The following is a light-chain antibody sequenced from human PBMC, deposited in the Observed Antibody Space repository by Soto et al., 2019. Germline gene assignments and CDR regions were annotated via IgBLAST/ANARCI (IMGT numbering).Light chain of an antibody. CDR1: QTLTNTS. J-gene: IGKJ4*01. Sequence: EIVLTQSTGAVSLSPGERITHSSRVSQTLTNTSLAWYQQEPGQAPRLLIYDASSRATGIPNRFSGSGSGTDFTLTINKLEPGDSAVYYCQQYGHSPLTFGGGTKVDIK. CDR2: DAS. CDR3: QQYGHSPLT. V-gene: IGKV3-20*01.